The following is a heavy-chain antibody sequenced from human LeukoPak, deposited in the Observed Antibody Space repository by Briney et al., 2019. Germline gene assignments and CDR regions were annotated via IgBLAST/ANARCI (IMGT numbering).Heavy chain of an antibody. Sequence: ASVKVPCKASGYTFTSYYMHWVRQAPGQGLEWMGIINPSGGSTSYAQKFQGRVTMTRDMSTSTVYMELSSLRSDDTAVYYCARALKRVALRHWGQGTLVTVSS. J-gene: IGHJ4*02. CDR2: INPSGGST. V-gene: IGHV1-46*01. CDR1: GYTFTSYY. D-gene: IGHD2-15*01. CDR3: ARALKRVALRH.